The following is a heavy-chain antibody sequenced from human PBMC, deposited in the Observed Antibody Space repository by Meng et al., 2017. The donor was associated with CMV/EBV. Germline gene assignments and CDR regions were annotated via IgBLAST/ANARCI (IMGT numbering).Heavy chain of an antibody. CDR3: ARDKQQLGWFDP. J-gene: IGHJ5*02. D-gene: IGHD6-13*01. Sequence: ASVKVSCKASGYTFTGYYMHWVRQAPGQGLEWMGWINPNSGGTNYAQKFQGRVTMTRDTSISTAYMELSSLRSEDTAVYYCARDKQQLGWFDPWGQGTPVTVSS. CDR1: GYTFTGYY. V-gene: IGHV1-2*02. CDR2: INPNSGGT.